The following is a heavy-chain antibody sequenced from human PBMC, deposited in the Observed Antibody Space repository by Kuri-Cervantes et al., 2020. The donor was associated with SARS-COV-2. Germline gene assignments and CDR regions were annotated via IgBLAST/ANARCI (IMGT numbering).Heavy chain of an antibody. CDR1: GFTFSSYA. CDR2: IRYDGSNK. V-gene: IGHV3-30*02. Sequence: GGSLRLSCAASGFTFSSYAMSWVRQAPGKGLEWVAFIRYDGSNKYYADSVKGRFTTSRDNSKNTLYLQMNSLRAEDTAVYYCAKVVEVVVAAAFDYWGQGTLVTVSS. J-gene: IGHJ4*02. D-gene: IGHD2-15*01. CDR3: AKVVEVVVAAAFDY.